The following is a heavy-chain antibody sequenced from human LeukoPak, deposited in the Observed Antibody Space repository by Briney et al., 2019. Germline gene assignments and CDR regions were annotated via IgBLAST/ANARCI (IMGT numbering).Heavy chain of an antibody. CDR1: GFTFSAYA. CDR2: IGSDNKP. D-gene: IGHD4-17*01. CDR3: ARDNFRDSGRAFDL. J-gene: IGHJ3*01. Sequence: PGGSLRLSCEASGFTFSAYAMTWVRQAPGKGLEWVSSIGSDNKPHYSESVKGRFAISRDNSKSMLFLQLNSLRAEDTAVYFCARDNFRDSGRAFDLWGQGTMVAVSS. V-gene: IGHV3-23*05.